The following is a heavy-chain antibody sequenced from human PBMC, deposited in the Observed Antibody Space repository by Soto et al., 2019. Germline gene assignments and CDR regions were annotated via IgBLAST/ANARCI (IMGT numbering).Heavy chain of an antibody. V-gene: IGHV1-18*01. CDR3: AIGGTYIAL. CDR2: IRAYNGNR. Sequence: QVQLVQSGAEVKEPGASVKVSCKASRYTFTSYGISWVRQAPGQGHEWMGWIRAYNGNRNYAQKLQGRVTMNTDTSTSTGYMELRSLRSDDTAVYYCAIGGTYIALWGQGTLVNVSS. CDR1: RYTFTSYG. J-gene: IGHJ5*02. D-gene: IGHD1-1*01.